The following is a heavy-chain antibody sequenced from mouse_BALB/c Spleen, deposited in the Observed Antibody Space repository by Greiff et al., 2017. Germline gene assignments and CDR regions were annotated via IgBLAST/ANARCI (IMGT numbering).Heavy chain of an antibody. Sequence: EVHLVESGGGLVKPGGSLKLSCAASGFTFSDYYMYWVRQTPEKRLEWVATISDGGSYTYYPDSVKGRFTISRDNAKNNLYLQMSSLKSEDTAMYYCARGSYWYFDVWGAGTTVTVSS. CDR1: GFTFSDYY. CDR2: ISDGGSYT. CDR3: ARGSYWYFDV. J-gene: IGHJ1*01. V-gene: IGHV5-4*02.